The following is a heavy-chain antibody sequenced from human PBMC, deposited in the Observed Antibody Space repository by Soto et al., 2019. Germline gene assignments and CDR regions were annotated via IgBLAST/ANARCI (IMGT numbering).Heavy chain of an antibody. Sequence: SVKVSCKASRGSLSIYATTGVRQAPGQGLEWMGGIIPIFGTANYAQKFQGRVTITADESTSTAYMELSSLRSEDTAVYYCARDRDGTSLPNYYSGMDVWGQGTTVTVSS. V-gene: IGHV1-69*13. CDR2: IIPIFGTA. J-gene: IGHJ6*02. CDR1: RGSLSIYA. CDR3: ARDRDGTSLPNYYSGMDV. D-gene: IGHD2-2*01.